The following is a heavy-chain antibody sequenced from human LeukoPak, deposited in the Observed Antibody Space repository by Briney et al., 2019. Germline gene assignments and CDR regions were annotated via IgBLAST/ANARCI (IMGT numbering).Heavy chain of an antibody. Sequence: SETLSLTCTVSGGSISSYYWSWIRQPPGKGLEWIGYIYYSGSTNYNPSLKSRVTISVDTSKNQFSLKLSSVTAADTAVYYCARGPRDYYYYYYMDVRGKGTTVTVSS. CDR3: ARGPRDYYYYYYMDV. J-gene: IGHJ6*03. CDR1: GGSISSYY. V-gene: IGHV4-59*01. CDR2: IYYSGST.